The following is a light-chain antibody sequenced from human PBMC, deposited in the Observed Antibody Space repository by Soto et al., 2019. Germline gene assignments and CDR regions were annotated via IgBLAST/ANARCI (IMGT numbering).Light chain of an antibody. CDR3: KQYGSSPPFT. V-gene: IGKV3-20*01. CDR1: QSVSSNY. CDR2: GAS. J-gene: IGKJ2*01. Sequence: EIVLTQSPGTLSLSPGERATLSCRASQSVSSNYLAWYQQKPGQAPRLLIYGASNRATGIPDRLSGSRSGTGFTLTISRLEPEDFAVYFCKQYGSSPPFTFGQGTKVEIK.